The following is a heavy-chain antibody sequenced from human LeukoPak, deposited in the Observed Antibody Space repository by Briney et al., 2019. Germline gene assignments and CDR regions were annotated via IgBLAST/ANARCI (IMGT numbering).Heavy chain of an antibody. V-gene: IGHV3-7*01. CDR1: GFTFSSSW. CDR3: AKLLGIATRYDY. J-gene: IGHJ4*02. Sequence: GGSLRLSCVTSGFTFSSSWMSWVRQAPGKGLEWVASINPDGSTRHHVDSVKGRFTISRDNAKKSLFLQMGALRAEDTAVYFCAKLLGIATRYDYWGLGTLVIVSS. CDR2: INPDGSTR. D-gene: IGHD6-6*01.